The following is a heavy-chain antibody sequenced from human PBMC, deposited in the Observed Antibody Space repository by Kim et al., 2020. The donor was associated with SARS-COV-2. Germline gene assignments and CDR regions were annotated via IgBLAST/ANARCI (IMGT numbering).Heavy chain of an antibody. V-gene: IGHV4-59*01. CDR3: ARYIVVVPAAVADPNNWFDP. D-gene: IGHD2-2*01. Sequence: RVTISVDTSKNQFSLKLSSVTAADTAVYYCARYIVVVPAAVADPNNWFDPWGQGTLVTVSS. J-gene: IGHJ5*02.